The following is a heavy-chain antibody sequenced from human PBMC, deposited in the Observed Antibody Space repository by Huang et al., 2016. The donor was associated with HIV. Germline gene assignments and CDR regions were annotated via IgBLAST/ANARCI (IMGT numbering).Heavy chain of an antibody. CDR3: ARGGLLWFGELST. D-gene: IGHD3-10*01. V-gene: IGHV1-8*01. J-gene: IGHJ5*02. CDR2: MNPNRGDT. CDR1: GYTFTNYD. Sequence: QVQLVQSGAEVKKPGASVKVSCKASGYTFTNYDINWVRQDTGQGLEWMGWMNPNRGDTGFAQKFQGRVTMTRNTSISTAYMELSSLRSEDTAVYYCARGGLLWFGELSTWGQGTLVTVSS.